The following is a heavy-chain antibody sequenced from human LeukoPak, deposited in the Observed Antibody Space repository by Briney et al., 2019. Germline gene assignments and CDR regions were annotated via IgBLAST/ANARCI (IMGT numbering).Heavy chain of an antibody. V-gene: IGHV4-59*08. D-gene: IGHD4-17*01. CDR3: ARSDRLRDDAFDI. Sequence: PSETLSLTCTVSGGSISSYYWGWIRQPPGKGLEWIGYIYYSGSTNYNPSLKSRVTISVDTSKNQFSLKLSSVTAADTAVYYCARSDRLRDDAFDIWGQGTMVTVSS. CDR1: GGSISSYY. J-gene: IGHJ3*02. CDR2: IYYSGST.